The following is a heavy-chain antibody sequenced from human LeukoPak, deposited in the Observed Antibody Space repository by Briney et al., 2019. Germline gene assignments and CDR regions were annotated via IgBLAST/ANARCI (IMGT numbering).Heavy chain of an antibody. J-gene: IGHJ4*02. Sequence: VASVTVSCKASGYTFTSYYMHWVRQAPGQGLEWMGIINPSGGSTSYAQKFQGRVTMTRDTSTSTVYMELSSLRSEDTAVYYCATSNEEWLVTFDYWGQGTLVTVSS. CDR2: INPSGGST. V-gene: IGHV1-46*01. D-gene: IGHD6-19*01. CDR3: ATSNEEWLVTFDY. CDR1: GYTFTSYY.